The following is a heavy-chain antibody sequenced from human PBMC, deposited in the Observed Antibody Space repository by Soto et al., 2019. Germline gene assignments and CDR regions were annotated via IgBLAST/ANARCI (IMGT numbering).Heavy chain of an antibody. D-gene: IGHD3-10*01. CDR3: VRTSHYGSGTWNFDF. J-gene: IGHJ4*02. CDR2: TRNKANRYTT. Sequence: EVQLVESGGGLVQPGGSLRLSCAGSGFTLSDNYMDWVRQAPGKGLEWVGRTRNKANRYTTEDAASVKGRFTDSRDESMNSLHLQMNSLKTEDTAVYYCVRTSHYGSGTWNFDFWGQGTVVTVSS. V-gene: IGHV3-72*01. CDR1: GFTLSDNY.